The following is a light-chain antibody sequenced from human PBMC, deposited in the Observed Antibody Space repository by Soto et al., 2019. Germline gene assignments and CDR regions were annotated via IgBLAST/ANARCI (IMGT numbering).Light chain of an antibody. Sequence: DIQMTQSPSTLSASVGDRVTITCRASQSISSWLAWYQQKPGQAPKLLIYKASTLQSGVPSRFSGNGSGTEFTLAISSLQPDYSATYYCQQYNDNWTFGQGTKVEIK. CDR3: QQYNDNWT. CDR1: QSISSW. CDR2: KAS. V-gene: IGKV1-5*03. J-gene: IGKJ1*01.